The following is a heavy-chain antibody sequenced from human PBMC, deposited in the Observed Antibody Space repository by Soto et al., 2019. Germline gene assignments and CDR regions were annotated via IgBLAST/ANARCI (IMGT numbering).Heavy chain of an antibody. CDR2: IYYSGST. CDR3: ARIYTNGVCYSFDY. Sequence: SETLSLTCTVSGGSISSSSYYWGWIRQPPGKGLEWIGGIYYSGSTYYNPSLKSRVTISVDTSKNQFSLKLSSVTAADTAVYYCARIYTNGVCYSFDYWGQGTLVTVSS. J-gene: IGHJ4*02. V-gene: IGHV4-39*01. D-gene: IGHD2-8*01. CDR1: GGSISSSSYY.